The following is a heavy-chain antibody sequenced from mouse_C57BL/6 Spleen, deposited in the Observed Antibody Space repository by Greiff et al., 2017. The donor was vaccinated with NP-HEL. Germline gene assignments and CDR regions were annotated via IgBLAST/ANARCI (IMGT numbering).Heavy chain of an antibody. CDR2: IDPSDSET. V-gene: IGHV1-52*01. Sequence: VQLQQPGAELVRPGSSVKLSCKASGYTFTSYWMHWVKQRPIQGLEWIGNIDPSDSETHYNQKFKDKATLTVDKSSSTAYMQLSSLTSEDSAVYYCARERNYYGSSYYYWGQGTTLTVSS. CDR3: ARERNYYGSSYYY. J-gene: IGHJ2*01. CDR1: GYTFTSYW. D-gene: IGHD1-1*01.